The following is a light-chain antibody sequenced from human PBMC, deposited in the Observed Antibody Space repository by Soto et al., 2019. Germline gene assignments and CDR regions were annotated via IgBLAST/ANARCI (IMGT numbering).Light chain of an antibody. CDR2: AAS. CDR3: QQYGNSAWT. CDR1: QNVRSPY. Sequence: EIVLTQSPGTLSLSPGERATLSCRASQNVRSPYLAWYQQKPGPAPRLLIYAASSRAAVLPDRFSGSGSGTDLTLTISRLEPEDFAVYYCQQYGNSAWTFGQGTKVEIK. V-gene: IGKV3-20*01. J-gene: IGKJ1*01.